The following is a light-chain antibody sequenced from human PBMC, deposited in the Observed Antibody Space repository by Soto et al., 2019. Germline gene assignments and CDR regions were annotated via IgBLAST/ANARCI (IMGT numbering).Light chain of an antibody. CDR1: SSNIGSNT. V-gene: IGLV1-44*01. Sequence: QSVLTQPPSASGTPGQRVTISCSGSSSNIGSNTVNWYQQLPGTAPKLLIYSNNQRPSGVPGRFSGSKSGTSASLAISGLQSEDEADYYCAAWDDSLLFGGGTKLTVL. CDR2: SNN. J-gene: IGLJ2*01. CDR3: AAWDDSLL.